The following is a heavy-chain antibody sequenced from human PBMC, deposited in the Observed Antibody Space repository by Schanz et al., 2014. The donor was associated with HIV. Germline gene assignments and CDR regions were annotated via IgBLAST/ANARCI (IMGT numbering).Heavy chain of an antibody. Sequence: EVQLVESGGGLVQPGGSLRLSCAASGFTFSSYSMNWVRQAPGKGLEWVSAVSGTGDSTYYADSVKGRFTISRDNAKNSLYLQMNRLRAEDTAVYYCARLYYDSWGGKDEYYFDYWGQGTLVTVSS. CDR2: VSGTGDST. D-gene: IGHD3-3*01. V-gene: IGHV3-21*01. J-gene: IGHJ4*02. CDR1: GFTFSSYS. CDR3: ARLYYDSWGGKDEYYFDY.